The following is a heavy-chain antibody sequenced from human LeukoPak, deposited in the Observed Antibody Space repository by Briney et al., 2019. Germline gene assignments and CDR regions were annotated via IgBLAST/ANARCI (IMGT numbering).Heavy chain of an antibody. V-gene: IGHV3-74*01. CDR2: IKSDGITI. CDR1: GFTFSNYM. Sequence: GGSLKLSCAASGFTFSNYMMHWVRQAPGKGLVWVSRIKSDGITITYADSVKGRFTISRDNAKNTLYLQMNSLRAEDTAVYYCLRDLNWSLDQWGQGTLVTVSS. D-gene: IGHD1-20*01. J-gene: IGHJ4*02. CDR3: LRDLNWSLDQ.